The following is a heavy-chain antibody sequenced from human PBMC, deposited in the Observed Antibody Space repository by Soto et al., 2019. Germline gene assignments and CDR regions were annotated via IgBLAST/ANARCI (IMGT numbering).Heavy chain of an antibody. D-gene: IGHD2-2*01. CDR3: AKDGGPVYCNSPGCSAKHFDY. CDR1: GFTFNSYA. J-gene: IGHJ4*02. CDR2: LAYDGDNE. Sequence: QVQLVESGGGVVKPGRSLRLSCAASGFTFNSYAMHWVRKAPGKGLERLAILAYDGDNEYYADSVRGRFTISRDNSKNTLYLQTNNLIHEDTAVYYCAKDGGPVYCNSPGCSAKHFDYWGQGTLVTVSS. V-gene: IGHV3-30*18.